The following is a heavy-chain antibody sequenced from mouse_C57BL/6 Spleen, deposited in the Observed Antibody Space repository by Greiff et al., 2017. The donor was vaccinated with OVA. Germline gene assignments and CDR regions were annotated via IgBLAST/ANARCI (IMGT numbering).Heavy chain of an antibody. J-gene: IGHJ1*03. CDR1: GYTFTDYE. CDR3: TRRGGYFDV. CDR2: IDPETGGT. V-gene: IGHV1-15*01. Sequence: QVQLQQSGAELVRPGASVTLSCKASGYTFTDYEMHWVKQTPVHGLEWIGAIDPETGGTAYNQKFKGKAILTADQSSRTAYMELRSLTSEDSAVYYCTRRGGYFDVWGTGTTVTVSS.